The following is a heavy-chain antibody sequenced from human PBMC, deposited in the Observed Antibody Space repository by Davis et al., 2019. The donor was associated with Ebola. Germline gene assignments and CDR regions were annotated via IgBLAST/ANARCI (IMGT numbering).Heavy chain of an antibody. D-gene: IGHD3-16*01. Sequence: AASVKVSCKASGGTFSSYAISWVRQAPGQGLEWMGRIIPILGIANYAQKFQGRVTITADKSTSTAYMELSSLRSEDTAVYYCATSYDYIWESAFDIWGQGTMVTVSS. CDR2: IIPILGIA. V-gene: IGHV1-69*04. J-gene: IGHJ3*02. CDR3: ATSYDYIWESAFDI. CDR1: GGTFSSYA.